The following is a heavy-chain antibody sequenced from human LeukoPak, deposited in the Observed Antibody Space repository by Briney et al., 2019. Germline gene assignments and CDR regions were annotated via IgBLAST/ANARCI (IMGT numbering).Heavy chain of an antibody. CDR3: TRVGYDNFGFDF. J-gene: IGHJ4*02. D-gene: IGHD3-22*01. CDR2: INSDGSST. Sequence: GGSPRLSCAAPGFTFSSYGMHWVRQAPGKGLVWVSRINSDGSSTSYADSVKGRFTISRDNAKNTLYLQMNSLRAEDTAVYYCTRVGYDNFGFDFWGQGTLVTVSS. CDR1: GFTFSSYG. V-gene: IGHV3-74*01.